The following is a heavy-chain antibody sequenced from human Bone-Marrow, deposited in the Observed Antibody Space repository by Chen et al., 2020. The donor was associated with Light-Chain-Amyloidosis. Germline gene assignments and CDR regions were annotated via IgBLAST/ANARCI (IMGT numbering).Heavy chain of an antibody. CDR1: GFTFSSYA. J-gene: IGHJ4*02. D-gene: IGHD6-19*01. CDR2: ISYDGSNK. CDR3: ARGDSSGLYFDY. Sequence: QVQLVESGGGVVQPGRSLRLSCAASGFTFSSYAMHWVRQAPGKGLEWVAVISYDGSNKYYADSVKGRFTISRDNSKNTLYLRMNSLRAEDTAVYYCARGDSSGLYFDYWGQGTLVTVSS. V-gene: IGHV3-30*01.